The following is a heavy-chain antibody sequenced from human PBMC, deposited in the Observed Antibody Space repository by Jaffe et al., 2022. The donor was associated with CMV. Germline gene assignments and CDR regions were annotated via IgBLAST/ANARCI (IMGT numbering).Heavy chain of an antibody. D-gene: IGHD2-15*01. V-gene: IGHV4-59*01. CDR2: IDKSGDS. CDR1: GGSISNYF. J-gene: IGHJ6*03. Sequence: QVQLQESGPGLVKPSETLSLACTVSGGSISNYFWTWIRQAPGKGLEWIGYIDKSGDSSHNPSLKSRVTISLDTSKNQVSLNLNSVTAADTAVYFCARGRSASPGFGGNWVRWNYMDVWGQGTTVTVSS. CDR3: ARGRSASPGFGGNWVRWNYMDV.